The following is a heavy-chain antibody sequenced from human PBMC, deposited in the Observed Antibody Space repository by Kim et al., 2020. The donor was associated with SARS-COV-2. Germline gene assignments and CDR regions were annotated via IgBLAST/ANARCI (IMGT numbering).Heavy chain of an antibody. Sequence: NTYYADSVKGRFAISRDNSKNTLYLEMNRLRADDTAFYYCAKDSLVIPFDVWGPGTLVSVSS. V-gene: IGHV3-23*01. CDR3: AKDSLVIPFDV. D-gene: IGHD2-15*01. J-gene: IGHJ3*01. CDR2: NT.